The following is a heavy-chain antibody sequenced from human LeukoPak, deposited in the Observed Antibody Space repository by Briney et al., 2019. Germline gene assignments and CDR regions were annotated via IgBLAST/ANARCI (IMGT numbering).Heavy chain of an antibody. J-gene: IGHJ4*02. D-gene: IGHD2-2*01. CDR1: GYRLNNYW. Sequence: GESLKTPCKGSGYRLNNYWIGWVRQMPGKGPEWIGIIYPGDSDPRYSPSFQGPVSISADKSISSAYLQWSSLKASDTAMYYCERVSSTSWTRIIDYWGQGTLVTVSS. CDR2: IYPGDSDP. CDR3: ERVSSTSWTRIIDY. V-gene: IGHV5-51*01.